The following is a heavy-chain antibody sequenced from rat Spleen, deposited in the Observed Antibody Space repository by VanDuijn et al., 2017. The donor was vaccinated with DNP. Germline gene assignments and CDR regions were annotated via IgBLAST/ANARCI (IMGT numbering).Heavy chain of an antibody. V-gene: IGHV5-7*01. J-gene: IGHJ2*01. CDR2: ISYDGSST. CDR3: TTNIPMD. D-gene: IGHD1-9*01. Sequence: EVQLVESGGGLVQPGRSMKLSCAASGFTFSNYDMAWVRQAPKKGLEWVATISYDGSSTYYRDSVKGRFTISRDNAKSTLYLQRDSLRSEDTATYYCTTNIPMDWGQGVMVTVSS. CDR1: GFTFSNYD.